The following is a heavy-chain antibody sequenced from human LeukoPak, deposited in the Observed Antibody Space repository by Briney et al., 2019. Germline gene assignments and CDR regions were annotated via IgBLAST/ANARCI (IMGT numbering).Heavy chain of an antibody. D-gene: IGHD1-1*01. CDR1: GFTFSSYG. V-gene: IGHV3-30*02. CDR3: AREENVSDWFDP. Sequence: GGSLRLSCAASGFTFSSYGMHWVRQAPGKGLEWVAFIRYDGSNKYYADSVKGRFTISRDSAKNSLYLQMNSLRAEDTAVYYCAREENVSDWFDPWGQGTLVTVSS. CDR2: IRYDGSNK. J-gene: IGHJ5*02.